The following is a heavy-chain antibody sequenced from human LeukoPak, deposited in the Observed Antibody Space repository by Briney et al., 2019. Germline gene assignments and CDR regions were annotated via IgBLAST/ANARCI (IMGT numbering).Heavy chain of an antibody. J-gene: IGHJ6*02. CDR3: ARDSSGLGSYKNYYYYGMDV. CDR2: ISYDGSNK. CDR1: GFTFSSYA. Sequence: PGRSLRLSCAASGFTFSSYAMHWVRQAPGKGLEWVAVISYDGSNKYYADSVKGRFTISRDNSKNTLYLQMNSLRAEDTAVYYCARDSSGLGSYKNYYYYGMDVWGQGTTVTVSS. V-gene: IGHV3-30-3*01. D-gene: IGHD1-26*01.